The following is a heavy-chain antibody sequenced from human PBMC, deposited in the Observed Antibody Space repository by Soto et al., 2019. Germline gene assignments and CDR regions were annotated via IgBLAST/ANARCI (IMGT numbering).Heavy chain of an antibody. CDR3: AGQPNDQEDYYNGMEV. CDR1: GGAFIRYG. J-gene: IGHJ6*02. Sequence: QVQLVQSGAEVKKTGSSVKVSCTASGGAFIRYGISWVRQAPGQGLEWMGGIIPIFGSPNYAQRSKGRVTVSADISTNTAYMTLSSLKSEDTAVYYCAGQPNDQEDYYNGMEVWGQGTPVTVSS. V-gene: IGHV1-69*06. CDR2: IIPIFGSP. D-gene: IGHD2-8*01.